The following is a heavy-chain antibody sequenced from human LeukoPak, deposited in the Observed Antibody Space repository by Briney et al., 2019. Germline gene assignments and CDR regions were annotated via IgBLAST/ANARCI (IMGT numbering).Heavy chain of an antibody. Sequence: GGSLRLSCAASGFTFSSYAMSWVRQAPGKGLEWVSDISGSGGSTYYADSVKGRFTISRDNSKNTLYLQMNSLRAEDTAVYYCAKALQWELLFPHWGQGTLVTVSS. D-gene: IGHD1-26*01. CDR1: GFTFSSYA. V-gene: IGHV3-23*01. J-gene: IGHJ4*02. CDR2: ISGSGGST. CDR3: AKALQWELLFPH.